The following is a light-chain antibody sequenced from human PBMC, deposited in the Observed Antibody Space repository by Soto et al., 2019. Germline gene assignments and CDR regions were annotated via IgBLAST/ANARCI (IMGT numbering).Light chain of an antibody. V-gene: IGKV3-15*01. Sequence: EIVMTQSPATLYVSPGERATLSCRASQSVSSNLAGYQQKPGQAPRLLIYGASTRATGIPARFSGSGSGTEFTLTISSLQSEDFAVYYSQQYGSSRFTFGPGTKVDIK. CDR3: QQYGSSRFT. J-gene: IGKJ3*01. CDR2: GAS. CDR1: QSVSSN.